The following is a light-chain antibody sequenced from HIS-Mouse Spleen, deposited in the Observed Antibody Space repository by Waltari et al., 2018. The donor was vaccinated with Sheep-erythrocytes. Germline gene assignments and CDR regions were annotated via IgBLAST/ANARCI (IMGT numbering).Light chain of an antibody. CDR1: QDISNY. CDR3: QQYDNLALT. V-gene: IGKV1-33*01. J-gene: IGKJ4*01. CDR2: DAS. Sequence: DIQMTQSPSSLSASVGDRVTITCQASQDISNYLNWYQQKPEKAPKLLIYDASNLETGVPSRLSGSGSGTDFTFTISSLQPEDIATYYCQQYDNLALTFGGGTKVEIK.